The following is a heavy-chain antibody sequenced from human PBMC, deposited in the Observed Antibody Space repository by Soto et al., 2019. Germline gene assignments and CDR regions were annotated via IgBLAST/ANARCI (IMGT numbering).Heavy chain of an antibody. CDR2: ISAYNGNT. D-gene: IGHD3-3*01. CDR3: ARSVWSGSSAYYMDV. J-gene: IGHJ6*03. CDR1: GYTFTSCG. V-gene: IGHV1-18*01. Sequence: ASVKFSCKASGYTFTSCGISWVRQAPGQGLEWMGWISAYNGNTNYSQKFQGRVTITRDTSASTAYMELSSLRSEDTAVYYCARSVWSGSSAYYMDVWGKGTTVTVSS.